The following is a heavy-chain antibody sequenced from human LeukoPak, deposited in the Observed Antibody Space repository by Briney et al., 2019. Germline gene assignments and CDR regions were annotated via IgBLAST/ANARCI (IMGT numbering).Heavy chain of an antibody. Sequence: PSQTLSLTCTVSGGSISSGGYYWSWIRQPPGKGLEWIGEINHSGSTNYNPSLKSRVTISVDTSKNQFSLKLSSVTAADTAVYYCARGPYSGFNYWGQGTLVTVSS. D-gene: IGHD2-15*01. J-gene: IGHJ4*02. V-gene: IGHV4-30-2*01. CDR1: GGSISSGGYY. CDR3: ARGPYSGFNY. CDR2: INHSGST.